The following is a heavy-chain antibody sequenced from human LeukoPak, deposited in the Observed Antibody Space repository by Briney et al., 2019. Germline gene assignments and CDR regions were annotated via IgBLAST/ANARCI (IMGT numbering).Heavy chain of an antibody. Sequence: GGSLRLSCAASEFTFSNAWMNWVRQGPGKGLEWVGRIKSKTDGGTTDYAAPVEGRFTISRDDSKNTVYLQMNSPKTDDTAVYYCTSQYFDYWGQGTLVAVSS. V-gene: IGHV3-15*01. CDR3: TSQYFDY. CDR2: IKSKTDGGTT. J-gene: IGHJ4*02. CDR1: EFTFSNAW.